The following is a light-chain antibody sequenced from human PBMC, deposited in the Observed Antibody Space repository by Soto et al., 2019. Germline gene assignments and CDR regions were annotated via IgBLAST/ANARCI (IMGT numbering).Light chain of an antibody. J-gene: IGKJ1*01. V-gene: IGKV1-5*03. Sequence: DIQMTQSPSTLSASVGDRVTITCRGSQSINSWLAWYQQKPGKAPKLLIYKASSLESGVPSRFSGSGSGTEFTLTISSLQPDDFATYYCQQYNSYSRGTFGQGTKVDIK. CDR1: QSINSW. CDR3: QQYNSYSRGT. CDR2: KAS.